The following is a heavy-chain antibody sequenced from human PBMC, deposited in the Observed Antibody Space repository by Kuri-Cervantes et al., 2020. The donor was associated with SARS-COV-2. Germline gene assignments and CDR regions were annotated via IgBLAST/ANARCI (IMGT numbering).Heavy chain of an antibody. J-gene: IGHJ4*02. Sequence: SVKVSCKASGGTFSSYAISWVRQAPGQGLEWMGGIIPIFGTANYVQKFQGRVTITADESTSTAYMELSSLRSEDTAVYYCARDHFIAAERYFDYWGQGTLVTVSS. CDR2: IIPIFGTA. V-gene: IGHV1-69*13. CDR3: ARDHFIAAERYFDY. CDR1: GGTFSSYA. D-gene: IGHD6-6*01.